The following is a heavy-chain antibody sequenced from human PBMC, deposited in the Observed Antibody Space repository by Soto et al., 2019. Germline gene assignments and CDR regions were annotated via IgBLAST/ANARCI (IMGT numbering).Heavy chain of an antibody. D-gene: IGHD2-15*01. V-gene: IGHV3-23*01. J-gene: IGHJ5*02. CDR2: ISGSGGDT. Sequence: EVQLLESGGGLVQPGGSLRLSCAASGFTFSDYAMNWVRQAPGKGLEWVSGISGSGGDTYYADSVNGRFTIRRVHSKNTLYLQVSSLRAEDTAVYLCAKGGCSGVSCGWFDPWGQGTRVTVSS. CDR1: GFTFSDYA. CDR3: AKGGCSGVSCGWFDP.